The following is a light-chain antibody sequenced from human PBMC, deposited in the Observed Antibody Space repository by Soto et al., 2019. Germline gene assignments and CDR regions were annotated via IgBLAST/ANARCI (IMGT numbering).Light chain of an antibody. V-gene: IGLV2-14*01. J-gene: IGLJ2*01. CDR3: SSYTSSTTVV. CDR1: SSDVGAYNY. CDR2: EVS. Sequence: QSALTQPASVSGSPGQSITISCTGTSSDVGAYNYVSWYQQHPGKAPKLMIYEVSNRPSGVSNRFSGSKSGNTASLTFSGLQAEDEADYYCSSYTSSTTVVFGGGTQLTVL.